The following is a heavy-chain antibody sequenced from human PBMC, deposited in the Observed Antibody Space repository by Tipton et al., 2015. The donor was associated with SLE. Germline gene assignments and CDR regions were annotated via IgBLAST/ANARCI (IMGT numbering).Heavy chain of an antibody. D-gene: IGHD3-3*01. CDR2: INRSGLST. V-gene: IGHV3-23*01. CDR1: GFTFSSFA. CDR3: ARGNGYWDY. J-gene: IGHJ4*02. Sequence: SLRLSCAASGFTFSSFAMNWVRQAPGKGLEWVSTINRSGLSTYYTEAVKGRFTISRDNSKNTLFLQMNSLRVEDTAVYYCARGNGYWDYWGKGTLVTVSS.